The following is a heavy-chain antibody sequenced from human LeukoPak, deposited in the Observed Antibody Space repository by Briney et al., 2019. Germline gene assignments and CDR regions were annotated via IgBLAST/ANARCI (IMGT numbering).Heavy chain of an antibody. V-gene: IGHV4-59*01. CDR3: ARARGGIAAAGAQIDY. CDR1: GGSISSYY. J-gene: IGHJ4*02. CDR2: IYYSGST. D-gene: IGHD6-13*01. Sequence: PSETLSLTCTVSGGSISSYYWSWIRQPPGKGLEWIGYIYYSGSTNYNPPLKSRVTISVDTSKNQFSLKLSSVTAADTAVYYCARARGGIAAAGAQIDYWGQGTLVTVSS.